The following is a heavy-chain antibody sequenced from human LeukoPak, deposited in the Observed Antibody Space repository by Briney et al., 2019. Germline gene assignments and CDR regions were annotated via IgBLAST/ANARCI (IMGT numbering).Heavy chain of an antibody. CDR3: ARDLEGYCSSGSCCSGVWFDP. J-gene: IGHJ5*02. CDR2: ISSNSADI. Sequence: GGSLRLSCAASGFTFSSYSMNWARQAPGKGLEWVSSISSNSADIYYADSVRGRFTISRDNAKNSLYLQMDSLSAEDTAVYYCARDLEGYCSSGSCCSGVWFDPWGQGTLVTVSS. CDR1: GFTFSSYS. D-gene: IGHD2-15*01. V-gene: IGHV3-21*01.